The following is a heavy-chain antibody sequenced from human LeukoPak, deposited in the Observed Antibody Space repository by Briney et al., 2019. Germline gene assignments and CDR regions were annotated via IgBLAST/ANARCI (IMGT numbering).Heavy chain of an antibody. CDR1: GFTFTRYE. J-gene: IGHJ4*02. D-gene: IGHD3-10*01. CDR2: INNNVKTI. CDR3: ASVWNYYGSWNWGSCDY. Sequence: GGSRRLSSAPFGFTFTRYEANWVRQAPGKGLEWVSYINNNVKTIYYADSVKGRFTISRDNAKNSLYLKLNSPRAEDTAVYYRASVWNYYGSWNWGSCDYLVQGTLVTVSS. V-gene: IGHV3-48*03.